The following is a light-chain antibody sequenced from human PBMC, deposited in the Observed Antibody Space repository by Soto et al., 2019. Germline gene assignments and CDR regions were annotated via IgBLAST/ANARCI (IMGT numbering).Light chain of an antibody. CDR3: CSYAGSSTYV. CDR2: EVS. Sequence: QSVLTQPASVSGSPGQSITISCTGTSXDIGAYNYVSWYQQHPGKAPKLIIYEVSHRPSGVSTRFSGSKSGLTASLTISGLQAEDEADYYCCSYAGSSTYVFGTGTKVTVL. V-gene: IGLV2-14*01. CDR1: SXDIGAYNY. J-gene: IGLJ1*01.